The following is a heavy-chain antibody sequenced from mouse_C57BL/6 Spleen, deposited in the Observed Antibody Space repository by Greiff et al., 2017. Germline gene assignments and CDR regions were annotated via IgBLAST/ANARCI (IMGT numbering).Heavy chain of an antibody. J-gene: IGHJ2*01. CDR2: IYPGSGNT. CDR3: ARGGGLPHYFDY. CDR1: GYTFTDYY. D-gene: IGHD2-4*01. Sequence: VQLQQSGAELVRPGASVKLSCKASGYTFTDYYINWVKQRPGQGLEWIARIYPGSGNTYYNEKFKGKATLTAEKSSSTAYMQLSSLTSEDSAVYFCARGGGLPHYFDYWGQGTTLTVSS. V-gene: IGHV1-76*01.